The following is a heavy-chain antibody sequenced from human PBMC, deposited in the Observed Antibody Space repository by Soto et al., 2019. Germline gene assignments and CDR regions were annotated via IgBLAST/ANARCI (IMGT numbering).Heavy chain of an antibody. CDR2: ISGNGNYI. D-gene: IGHD2-8*01. V-gene: IGHV3-23*01. J-gene: IGHJ4*02. Sequence: EVQLLESGGALVQPGGSLRLSCAASEFTFSNYSMSWVRQAPGKGLEWVSSISGNGNYIFYADSVKGRFTISRDNSKNTLYLQMDSLRAEDTAVYYCAKCSIGVCINYYFDYWGQGTLVTVSS. CDR3: AKCSIGVCINYYFDY. CDR1: EFTFSNYS.